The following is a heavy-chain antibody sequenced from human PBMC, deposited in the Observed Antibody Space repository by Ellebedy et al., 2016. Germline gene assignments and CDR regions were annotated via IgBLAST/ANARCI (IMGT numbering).Heavy chain of an antibody. D-gene: IGHD4-17*01. J-gene: IGHJ6*02. Sequence: GGSLRLSCAASGFTFSSYGMHWVRQAPGKGLEWVAVIWYDGSNKYYADSVKGRFTISRDNSKNTLYLQMNSLRAEDTAVYYCARDRDDYGYYYYYGMDVWGQGTTVTVSS. V-gene: IGHV3-33*08. CDR2: IWYDGSNK. CDR1: GFTFSSYG. CDR3: ARDRDDYGYYYYYGMDV.